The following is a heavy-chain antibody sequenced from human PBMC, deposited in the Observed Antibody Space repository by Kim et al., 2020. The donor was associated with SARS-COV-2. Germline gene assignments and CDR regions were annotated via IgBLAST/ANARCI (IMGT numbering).Heavy chain of an antibody. J-gene: IGHJ5*02. CDR1: GGSISSSSYY. V-gene: IGHV4-39*01. CDR2: IYYSGST. CDR3: ARRGAVSWFDP. D-gene: IGHD6-19*01. Sequence: SETLSLTCTVSGGSISSSSYYWGWIRQPPGKGLEWIGSIYYSGSTYYNPSLKSRVTISVDTSKNQFSLKLSSVTAADTAVYYCARRGAVSWFDPWGQGTLVTVSS.